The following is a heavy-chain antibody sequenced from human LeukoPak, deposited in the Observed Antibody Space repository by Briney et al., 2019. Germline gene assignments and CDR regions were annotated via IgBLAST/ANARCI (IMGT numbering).Heavy chain of an antibody. J-gene: IGHJ3*02. CDR2: LYSSGSA. CDR3: ARSKLERGAFDI. D-gene: IGHD1-1*01. V-gene: IGHV3-66*01. CDR1: GLTVSDNF. Sequence: HPGGSLRLSCAASGLTVSDNFMTWVRQAPGRGLEWVSVLYSSGSAHYADSVMGRFTISRDNSKNTLYLQMNSLRAEDTGIFYCARSKLERGAFDIWGLGAMVTVSS.